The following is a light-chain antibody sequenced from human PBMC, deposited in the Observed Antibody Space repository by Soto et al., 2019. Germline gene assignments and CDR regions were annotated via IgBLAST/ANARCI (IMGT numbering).Light chain of an antibody. CDR1: QTVNNN. J-gene: IGKJ1*01. Sequence: IVMTQSPATLSVSPGERATLSCRASQTVNNNLGWYQQKPGQAPRLLIYGAITRATGIPARFSGSGSGTDFTLTISRLEPEDFAVYYCQQYGSSGTFGQATKVDIK. CDR3: QQYGSSGT. CDR2: GAI. V-gene: IGKV3D-15*01.